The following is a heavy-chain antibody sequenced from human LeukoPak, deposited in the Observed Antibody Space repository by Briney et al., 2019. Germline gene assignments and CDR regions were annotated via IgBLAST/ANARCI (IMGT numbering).Heavy chain of an antibody. Sequence: PGGSLRLLCAASGFPLSRYWMQWVRQAPGKGRVWVSRINSDGRSIPYAASVKGRFTISRDNAKNTLYLQVDSLRVEDHGVYYCAREGRGSGYNFDRWGQGTLVTVSS. D-gene: IGHD6-25*01. CDR1: GFPLSRYW. CDR3: AREGRGSGYNFDR. CDR2: INSDGRSI. J-gene: IGHJ4*02. V-gene: IGHV3-74*03.